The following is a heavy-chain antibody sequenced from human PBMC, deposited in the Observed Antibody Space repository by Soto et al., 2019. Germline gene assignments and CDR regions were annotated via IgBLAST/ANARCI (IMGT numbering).Heavy chain of an antibody. D-gene: IGHD2-2*01. CDR3: AARGSRDYYMDV. Sequence: EASVKVSCKASGGTFSSYAISWVRQAPGQGLEWMGGIIPIFGTANYAQKFQDRVTITRDISTSTAYMELNSLRSDDTAVYYGAARGSRDYYMDVWGKGTTVTVPS. CDR2: IIPIFGTA. J-gene: IGHJ6*03. V-gene: IGHV1-69*05. CDR1: GGTFSSYA.